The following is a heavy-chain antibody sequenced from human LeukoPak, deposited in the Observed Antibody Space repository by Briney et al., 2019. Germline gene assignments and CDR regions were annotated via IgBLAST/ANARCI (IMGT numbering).Heavy chain of an antibody. Sequence: SETLSLTCTVSGGSISSDDYYWGWGRQPPGRGGEGVGYIYTRGPTYYNPSLKSRLTISLATSKNQFSLKLSSVTAADTALYYCARAPIITNSWYWFDHWGQGTLVTVSS. CDR2: IYTRGPT. CDR3: ARAPIITNSWYWFDH. J-gene: IGHJ5*02. CDR1: GGSISSDDYY. V-gene: IGHV4-30-4*01. D-gene: IGHD5-24*01.